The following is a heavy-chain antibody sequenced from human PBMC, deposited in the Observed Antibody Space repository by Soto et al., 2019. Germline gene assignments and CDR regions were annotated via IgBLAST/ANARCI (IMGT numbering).Heavy chain of an antibody. V-gene: IGHV1-69*09. Sequence: QVQLVQSGTEVKKPGSSVKVSCKASGGTFSSSGFSWVRQAPGQGLEWMGMIVPSLDTTKYAQKFQARVTITGDQFTNRGYMELSSLGAEDTAVYYCAQWPPPRGTADPSAVEVCGQGTRVMVSS. CDR1: GGTFSSSG. D-gene: IGHD2-8*02. J-gene: IGHJ6*02. CDR3: AQWPPPRGTADPSAVEV. CDR2: IVPSLDTT.